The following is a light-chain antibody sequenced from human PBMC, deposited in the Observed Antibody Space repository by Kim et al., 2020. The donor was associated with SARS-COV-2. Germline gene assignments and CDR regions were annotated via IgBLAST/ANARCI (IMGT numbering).Light chain of an antibody. Sequence: SPGERASLSCRASRSITSNYLAWYQQKPGQAPRLLIYIAYTRATGIPDRFSGSGSGTEFTLTISRLEPEDFAVYYCHQYGSSPSTFGQGTRLEI. CDR1: RSITSNY. CDR3: HQYGSSPST. V-gene: IGKV3-20*01. J-gene: IGKJ5*01. CDR2: IAY.